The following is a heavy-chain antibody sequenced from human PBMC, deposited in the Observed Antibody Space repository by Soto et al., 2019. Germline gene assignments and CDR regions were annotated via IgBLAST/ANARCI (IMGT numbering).Heavy chain of an antibody. CDR2: INHSGST. V-gene: IGHV4-34*01. Sequence: SETLSLTCAVYGGSFSGYYWSWIRQPPGKGLEWIGEINHSGSTSYNPSLKSRVTISVDTSKNQFSLKLSSVTAADTAVYYCARGLVVPAAIPQNSSSPLFYYYGMDVWGQGTTVTVSS. J-gene: IGHJ6*02. CDR1: GGSFSGYY. CDR3: ARGLVVPAAIPQNSSSPLFYYYGMDV. D-gene: IGHD2-2*01.